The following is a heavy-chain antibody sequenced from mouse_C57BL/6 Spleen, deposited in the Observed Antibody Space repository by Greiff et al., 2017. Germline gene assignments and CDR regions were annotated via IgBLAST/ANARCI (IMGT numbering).Heavy chain of an antibody. Sequence: VQLQQSGPGLVQPSQSLSITCTVSGFSLTSYGVHWVRQSPGKGLEWLGVIWRGGSTDYNAAFLSRLSITKDNSKSQVFFKMNSLQADDTAIYYCAKKFYDGYPYYAMDYWGQGTSVTVSS. CDR1: GFSLTSYG. D-gene: IGHD2-3*01. V-gene: IGHV2-5*01. CDR3: AKKFYDGYPYYAMDY. J-gene: IGHJ4*01. CDR2: IWRGGST.